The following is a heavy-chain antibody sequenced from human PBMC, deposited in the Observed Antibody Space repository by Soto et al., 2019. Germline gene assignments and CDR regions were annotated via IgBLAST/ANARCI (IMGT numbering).Heavy chain of an antibody. CDR3: ARDICSGGSCYPSYYFDY. CDR2: ISSSSSYI. CDR1: GFTFSSYS. D-gene: IGHD2-15*01. J-gene: IGHJ4*02. Sequence: GGSLRLSCAASGFTFSSYSMNWVRQAPGKELEWVSSISSSSSYIYYADSVKGRFTISRDNAKNSLYLQMNSLRAEDTAVYYCARDICSGGSCYPSYYFDYWGQGTLVTVSS. V-gene: IGHV3-21*01.